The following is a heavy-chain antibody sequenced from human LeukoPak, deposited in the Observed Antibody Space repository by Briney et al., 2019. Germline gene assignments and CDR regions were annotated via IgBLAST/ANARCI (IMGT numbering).Heavy chain of an antibody. CDR2: IYSGGST. J-gene: IGHJ6*03. CDR3: ARGANLYYYYYMDV. Sequence: GGSLRLSCAASGFTVSSNDMSWVRQAPGKGLEWVSVIYSGGSTYYSDSVKGRFTISRDNSKNTLYLQMNSLRAEDTAVYYCARGANLYYYYYMDVWGKGTPVTVSS. CDR1: GFTVSSND. V-gene: IGHV3-66*02.